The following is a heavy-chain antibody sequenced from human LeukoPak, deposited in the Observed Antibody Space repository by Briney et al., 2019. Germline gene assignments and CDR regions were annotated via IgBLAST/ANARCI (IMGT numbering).Heavy chain of an antibody. D-gene: IGHD3-22*01. V-gene: IGHV3-64*01. Sequence: GGSLRLSCAASGFTFSFYPMHWVRQALGKGLEYVSGISSNGGSTYYANSVKGRFTISRDNSKNTLYLQMGSLRAEDMAVYYCAREDDSSLLDYWGQGTLVTVSS. CDR2: ISSNGGST. CDR1: GFTFSFYP. J-gene: IGHJ4*02. CDR3: AREDDSSLLDY.